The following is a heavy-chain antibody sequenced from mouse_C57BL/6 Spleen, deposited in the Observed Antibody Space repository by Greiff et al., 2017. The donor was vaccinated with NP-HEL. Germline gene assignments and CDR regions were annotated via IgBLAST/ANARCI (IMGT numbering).Heavy chain of an antibody. CDR3: ARGDGYYGY. Sequence: QVQLKESGPELVKPGASVKISCKASGYAFSSSWMNWVKQRPGKGLEWIGRIYPGDGDTNYNGKFKGKATLTADKSSSTAYMQLSSLTSEDSAVYFCARGDGYYGYWGQGTTLTVSS. CDR1: GYAFSSSW. J-gene: IGHJ2*01. D-gene: IGHD2-3*01. CDR2: IYPGDGDT. V-gene: IGHV1-82*01.